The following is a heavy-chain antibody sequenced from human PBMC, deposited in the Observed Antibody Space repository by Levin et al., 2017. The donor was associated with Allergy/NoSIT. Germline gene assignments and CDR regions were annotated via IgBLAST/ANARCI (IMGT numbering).Heavy chain of an antibody. Sequence: SETLSLTCTVSGGSISSYYWSWIRQPPGKGLEWIGYIYYSGSTNYNPSLKSRVTISVDTSKNQFSLKLSSVTAADTAVYYCARESSSSISPYYYYMDVWGKGTTVTVSS. CDR1: GGSISSYY. D-gene: IGHD6-6*01. CDR3: ARESSSSISPYYYYMDV. CDR2: IYYSGST. V-gene: IGHV4-59*01. J-gene: IGHJ6*03.